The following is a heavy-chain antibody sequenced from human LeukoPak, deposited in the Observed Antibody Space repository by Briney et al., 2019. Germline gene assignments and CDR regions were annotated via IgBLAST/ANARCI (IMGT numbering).Heavy chain of an antibody. J-gene: IGHJ5*02. Sequence: GASVKVSCKASGYTFTGYYMHWVRQAPGQGLEWMGWINPNSGGTNYAQKFQGRVTMTRDTSISTAYMELSRLRSDDTAVYYCARDHEQPASPGWFDPWGQGTLVTVSS. CDR2: INPNSGGT. CDR3: ARDHEQPASPGWFDP. CDR1: GYTFTGYY. V-gene: IGHV1-2*02. D-gene: IGHD6-13*01.